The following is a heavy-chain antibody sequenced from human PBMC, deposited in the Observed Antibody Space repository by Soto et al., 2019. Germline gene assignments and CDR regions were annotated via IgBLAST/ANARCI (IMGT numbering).Heavy chain of an antibody. CDR3: ARSFFDDFDS. Sequence: PGESLKISCKVSGYRFASYRIAWVRQMPGKGLKRMGISVPSDSDIRYIPTCQGPVTTSADKSISIAYLQWSSLKASDSAIYYCARSFFDDFDSWGHGTLVTVSS. J-gene: IGHJ5*01. CDR1: GYRFASYR. V-gene: IGHV5-51*01. CDR2: SVPSDSDI. D-gene: IGHD3-3*01.